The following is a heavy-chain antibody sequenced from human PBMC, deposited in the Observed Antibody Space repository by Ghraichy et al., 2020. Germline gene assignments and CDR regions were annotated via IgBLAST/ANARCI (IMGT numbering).Heavy chain of an antibody. CDR2: IYYSGST. CDR3: ARHQAGSWAAKWELPTFVY. CDR1: GGSISSYY. V-gene: IGHV4-59*08. D-gene: IGHD1-26*01. J-gene: IGHJ4*02. Sequence: SQTLSLTCTVSGGSISSYYWSWIRQPPGKGLEWIGYIYYSGSTNYNPSLKSRVTISVDTSKNQFSLKLSSVTAADTAVYYCARHQAGSWAAKWELPTFVYWGQGTLVTVSS.